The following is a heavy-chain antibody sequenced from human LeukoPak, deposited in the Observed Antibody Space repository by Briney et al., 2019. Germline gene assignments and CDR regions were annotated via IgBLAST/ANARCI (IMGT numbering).Heavy chain of an antibody. V-gene: IGHV1-18*01. CDR3: ARDGYCINGVCYIPS. CDR1: GYTFSNYG. CDR2: ISAYNGNP. D-gene: IGHD2-8*01. Sequence: AASVKVSCKASGYTFSNYGINWVRQAPGQGLEWMGWISAYNGNPNYAQKFQGRVTITTDTPTSTAYMELRSLRSDDTAVYYCARDGYCINGVCYIPSWGQGTLVTVSS. J-gene: IGHJ5*02.